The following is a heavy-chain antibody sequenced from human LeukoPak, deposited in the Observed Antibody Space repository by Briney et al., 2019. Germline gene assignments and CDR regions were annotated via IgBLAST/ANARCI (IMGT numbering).Heavy chain of an antibody. Sequence: GASVTVSCKASGYTFTGYYMHWVRQAPGQGLEWVGRINPNRGDTNYAQTFQGRVTITTDTSTNTAYMELSRLRCDDTAVYYCARKGDKGDYVPVLDEWGEGTLVTVSS. CDR2: INPNRGDT. CDR1: GYTFTGYY. V-gene: IGHV1-2*06. J-gene: IGHJ4*02. D-gene: IGHD4-17*01. CDR3: ARKGDKGDYVPVLDE.